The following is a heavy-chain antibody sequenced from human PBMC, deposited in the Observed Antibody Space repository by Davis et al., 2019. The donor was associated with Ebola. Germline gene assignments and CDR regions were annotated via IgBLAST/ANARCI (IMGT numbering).Heavy chain of an antibody. CDR2: INPSGGST. CDR3: ARDRGGDYSFDY. V-gene: IGHV1-46*01. D-gene: IGHD3-10*01. J-gene: IGHJ4*02. CDR1: GYTFTSYG. Sequence: ASVKVSCKASGYTFTSYGISWVRQAPGQGLEWMGIINPSGGSTSYAQKFQGRVTITRDTSASTAYMELSSLRSEDTSVYYCARDRGGDYSFDYWGQGTLVTVSS.